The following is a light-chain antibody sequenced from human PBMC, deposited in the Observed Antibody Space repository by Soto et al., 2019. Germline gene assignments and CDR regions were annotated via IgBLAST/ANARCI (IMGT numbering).Light chain of an antibody. CDR2: KTS. V-gene: IGKV1-16*01. CDR1: QGVGNY. CDR3: QQYASYPWT. J-gene: IGKJ1*01. Sequence: DIQLTQSPSSLSASVGARVTITCRASQGVGNYLAWVQQEPGRPPKSLIYKTSNLESGVPSRFSGSGSGTYFTLTINGLQPEDFATYFCQQYASYPWTFGQGTRVES.